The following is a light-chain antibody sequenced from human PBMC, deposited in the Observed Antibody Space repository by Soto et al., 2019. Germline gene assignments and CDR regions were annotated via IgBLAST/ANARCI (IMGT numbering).Light chain of an antibody. CDR2: AAS. J-gene: IGKJ1*01. Sequence: DIQMTQSPSSLSASIGDRVTITCRASQGISNYLAWYQQKPGKSPRLLIYAASTLQSGVPSRFGGSGSGTDFTLTISSLQPDDVDTFYCQNYNSVPWTFGQGTKVEI. CDR3: QNYNSVPWT. CDR1: QGISNY. V-gene: IGKV1-27*01.